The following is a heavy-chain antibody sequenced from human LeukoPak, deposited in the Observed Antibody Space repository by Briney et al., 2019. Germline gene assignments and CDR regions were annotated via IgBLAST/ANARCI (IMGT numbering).Heavy chain of an antibody. J-gene: IGHJ4*02. Sequence: SETLSLTCTVSGGSISSYYWSWIRQPAGKGLEWIGRIYTSGSTNYNPSLKSRVTISVDTSKNQFSLKLSSVTAADTAVYYCARDRRRSGYYYPYDDYWGQGTLVTVSS. CDR3: ARDRRRSGYYYPYDDY. CDR1: GGSISSYY. CDR2: IYTSGST. V-gene: IGHV4-4*07. D-gene: IGHD3-22*01.